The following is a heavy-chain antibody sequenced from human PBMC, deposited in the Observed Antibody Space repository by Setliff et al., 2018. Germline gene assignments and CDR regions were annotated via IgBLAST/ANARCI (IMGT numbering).Heavy chain of an antibody. CDR3: ARKIPPQYYYMDV. V-gene: IGHV1-18*04. CDR1: GYSFSDFY. Sequence: ASVKVSCKASGYSFSDFYIHWVRQVPGRGPEWMGWINDYNGNTIYAQKFQGRVTMTRDTSTSTAYMELRSLRSDDTAVYYCARKIPPQYYYMDVWGKGTTVTVSS. J-gene: IGHJ6*03. CDR2: INDYNGNT.